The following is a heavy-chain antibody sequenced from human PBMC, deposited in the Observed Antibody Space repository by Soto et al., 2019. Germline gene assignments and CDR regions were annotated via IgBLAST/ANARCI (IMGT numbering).Heavy chain of an antibody. CDR3: ATGGGYGDYGWQEGFFPFDY. J-gene: IGHJ4*02. CDR2: FDPEDGET. Sequence: ASVKVSCKVSGYTLTELSMHWVRQAPGKGLEWMGGFDPEDGETIYAQKFQGRVTMTEDTSTDTAYMELSSLRSEDTAVYYCATGGGYGDYGWQEGFFPFDYWGQGTLVTVSS. V-gene: IGHV1-24*01. CDR1: GYTLTELS. D-gene: IGHD4-17*01.